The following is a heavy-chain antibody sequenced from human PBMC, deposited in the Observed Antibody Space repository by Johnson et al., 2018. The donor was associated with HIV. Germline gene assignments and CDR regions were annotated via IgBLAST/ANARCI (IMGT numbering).Heavy chain of an antibody. J-gene: IGHJ3*02. CDR3: ARGRGALDI. Sequence: VQLVESGGGLVQPGGSLRLSCAASGFTVSSYYMTWVRQAPGKGLEWVANTKQDGSENYYVDSVKGRFSISRDNVKNSLYLQMNSLRVEDTAVYYCARGRGALDIWGQGTTVTVSS. CDR2: TKQDGSEN. D-gene: IGHD3-16*01. V-gene: IGHV3-7*03. CDR1: GFTVSSYY.